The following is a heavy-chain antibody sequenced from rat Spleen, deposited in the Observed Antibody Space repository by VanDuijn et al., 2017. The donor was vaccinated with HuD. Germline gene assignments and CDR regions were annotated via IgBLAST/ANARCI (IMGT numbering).Heavy chain of an antibody. CDR1: GFTFSNYY. CDR3: ATLSSYYVMDA. V-gene: IGHV5-25*01. CDR2: ISPSGGST. J-gene: IGHJ4*01. Sequence: EVQMVESGGGLVKPGRSLKLSCAASGFTFSNYYMAWVRQAPTKGLEWVASISPSGGSTYYPDSVKGRFTISRDNAKSTLYLQMDSLRSEDTATYYCATLSSYYVMDAWGQGASVTVSS.